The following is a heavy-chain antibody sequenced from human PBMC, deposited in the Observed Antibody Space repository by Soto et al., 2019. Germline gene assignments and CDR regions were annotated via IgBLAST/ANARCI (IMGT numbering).Heavy chain of an antibody. CDR3: ARDGSSGWYTDAFDI. CDR2: ISSSGSTI. V-gene: IGHV3-11*01. J-gene: IGHJ3*02. CDR1: GFTFSDYY. Sequence: PGGSLRLSCAASGFTFSDYYMSWIRHAPGKGLEWVSYISSSGSTIYYADSVKGRFTISRDNAKNSLYLQMNSLRAEDTAVYYCARDGSSGWYTDAFDIWGQGTMVTVSS. D-gene: IGHD6-19*01.